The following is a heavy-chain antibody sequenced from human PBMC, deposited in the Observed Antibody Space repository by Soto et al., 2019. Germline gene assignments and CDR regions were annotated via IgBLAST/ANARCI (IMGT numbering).Heavy chain of an antibody. V-gene: IGHV1-18*01. CDR3: ARDPPIIIVAGSGWFAP. J-gene: IGHJ5*02. CDR2: ISAYNGNT. Sequence: GASVKVSCKASGYTFTSYGISWVRQAPGQGLEWMGWISAYNGNTKYAQKFQGRITMTSDTSASTAYMEVSSLRSEDTAVYYCARDPPIIIVAGSGWFAPWGQGTLVTVSS. CDR1: GYTFTSYG. D-gene: IGHD3-22*01.